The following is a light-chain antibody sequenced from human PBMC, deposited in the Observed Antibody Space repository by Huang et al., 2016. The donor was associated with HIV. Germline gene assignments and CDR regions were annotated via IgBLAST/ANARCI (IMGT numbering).Light chain of an antibody. CDR1: QPLLHSNGYNY. CDR3: MQALQTPRT. CDR2: LGS. J-gene: IGKJ5*01. Sequence: DIVMTQSPLSLPVTPGEPASISCRSSQPLLHSNGYNYLGWYLQKPGQSPQLLIYLGSNRASGVPDRFSGSGSVTDFTLKISTVEAEDVGIYYCMQALQTPRTFGEGTRLEIK. V-gene: IGKV2-28*01.